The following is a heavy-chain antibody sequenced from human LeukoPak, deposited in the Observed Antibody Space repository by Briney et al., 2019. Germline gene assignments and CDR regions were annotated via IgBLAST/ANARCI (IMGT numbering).Heavy chain of an antibody. CDR1: GFIFSNYG. J-gene: IGHJ6*02. CDR2: IGSKGGST. CDR3: ARAVGDARGTYEMDV. V-gene: IGHV3-64*01. Sequence: GGSLRLSCAASGFIFSNYGMHWVRQAPGKGLEYVSTIGSKGGSTYYANSVKGRFTISRDNFQSTLYLEMDNLRAEDMAVYYCARAVGDARGTYEMDVWGQGTTVTVSS. D-gene: IGHD2-8*01.